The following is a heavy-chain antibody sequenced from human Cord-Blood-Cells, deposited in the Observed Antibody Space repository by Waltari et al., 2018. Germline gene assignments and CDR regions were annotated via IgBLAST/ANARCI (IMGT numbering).Heavy chain of an antibody. V-gene: IGHV1-18*01. CDR3: ARDLSHYYDSSGYYN. CDR2: ISAYNGNT. CDR1: GYTFTRYG. D-gene: IGHD3-22*01. J-gene: IGHJ4*02. Sequence: QVQLVQSGAEVKKPGACVKVSCKASGYTFTRYGISWVRQAPGQGLEWMGWISAYNGNTNYAQKLQGRVTMTTDTSTSTAYMELRSLRSDDTAVYYCARDLSHYYDSSGYYNWGQGTLVTVSS.